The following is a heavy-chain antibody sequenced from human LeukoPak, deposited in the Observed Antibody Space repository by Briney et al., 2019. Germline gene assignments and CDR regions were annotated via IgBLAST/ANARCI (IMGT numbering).Heavy chain of an antibody. V-gene: IGHV1-8*01. D-gene: IGHD3-10*01. J-gene: IGHJ3*02. CDR2: MNPNSGNT. Sequence: ASVKVSCKASGYTFTSYDNNWVRQATGQGLEWMGWMNPNSGNTGYAQKFQDRVTMTRNTSISTAYMELSSLRSEDTAVYYCARVGRKSRHAFDIWGQGTMVTVSS. CDR1: GYTFTSYD. CDR3: ARVGRKSRHAFDI.